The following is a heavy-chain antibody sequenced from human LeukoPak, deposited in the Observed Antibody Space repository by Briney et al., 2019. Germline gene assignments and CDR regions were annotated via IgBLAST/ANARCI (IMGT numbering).Heavy chain of an antibody. CDR1: GFTFSNYA. CDR2: ISGSGGTT. D-gene: IGHD5-18*01. J-gene: IGHJ6*03. CDR3: TGDTYYYMDV. V-gene: IGHV3-23*01. Sequence: PGGSLRLSCAASGFTFSNYAMGWVRQAPGKGLEWVSVISGSGGTTYYADSVKGRFTISRDNSKNTLYLQMNSLRAEDTAVYYCTGDTYYYMDVWGKGTTVTISS.